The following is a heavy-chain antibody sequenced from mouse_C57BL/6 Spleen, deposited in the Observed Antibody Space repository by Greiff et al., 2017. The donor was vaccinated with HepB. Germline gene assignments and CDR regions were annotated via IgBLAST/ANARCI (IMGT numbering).Heavy chain of an antibody. J-gene: IGHJ2*01. CDR2: INPYNGDT. Sequence: VQLQQSGPELVKPGDSVKISCKASGYSFTGYFMNWVMQSHGKSLEWIGRINPYNGDTFYNQKFKGKATLTVDKSSSTAHMELRSLTSEDSAVYYCARGGYYAFFDYWGQGTTLTVSS. D-gene: IGHD1-1*01. CDR3: ARGGYYAFFDY. V-gene: IGHV1-20*01. CDR1: GYSFTGYF.